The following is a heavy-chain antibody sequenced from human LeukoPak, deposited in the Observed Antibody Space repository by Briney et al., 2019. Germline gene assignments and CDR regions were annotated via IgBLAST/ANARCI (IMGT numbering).Heavy chain of an antibody. Sequence: LQTLSLTCNVSGVSASDGRYYWTCTRHHPAKGLEWISYNYDTGRAKYNPSLVKRPTISAGTSTNQFSLQLSSVTAADTATYYCASSYCSSISCIDVFNMWGQGTRVTVPS. J-gene: IGHJ3*02. CDR2: NYDTGRA. CDR3: ASSYCSSISCIDVFNM. D-gene: IGHD2-2*01. V-gene: IGHV4-31*03. CDR1: GVSASDGRYY.